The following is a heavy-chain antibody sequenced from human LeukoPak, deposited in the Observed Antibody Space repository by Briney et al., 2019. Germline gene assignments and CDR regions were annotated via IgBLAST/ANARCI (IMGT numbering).Heavy chain of an antibody. J-gene: IGHJ2*01. V-gene: IGHV3-13*01. CDR1: GFSLSSYD. Sequence: GGSLRLSCAASGFSLSSYDMHWVRQITGKGLQWVSSIGAAGDTYYSGSVKGRFTISRENAKNSLYLQMNILRVGDTAVYYCARGISGGLDIWGRGTLVTVSS. CDR3: ARGISGGLDI. CDR2: IGAAGDT. D-gene: IGHD6-25*01.